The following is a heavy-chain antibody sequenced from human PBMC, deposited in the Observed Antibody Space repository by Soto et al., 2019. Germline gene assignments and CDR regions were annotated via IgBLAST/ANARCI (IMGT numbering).Heavy chain of an antibody. Sequence: GTLSLTCAVHGGSFSGYYWRWIREPPGEGLEWIGEINHSGSTNYNPSLKSRVTISVDTSKNQFSLKLSSVTAADTAVYYCARGAYIVVVVAATISWFDPWGQGTLVT. CDR3: ARGAYIVVVVAATISWFDP. J-gene: IGHJ5*02. CDR2: INHSGST. V-gene: IGHV4-34*01. CDR1: GGSFSGYY. D-gene: IGHD2-15*01.